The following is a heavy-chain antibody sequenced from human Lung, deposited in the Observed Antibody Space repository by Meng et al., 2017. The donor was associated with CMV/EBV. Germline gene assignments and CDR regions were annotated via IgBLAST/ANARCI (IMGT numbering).Heavy chain of an antibody. V-gene: IGHV3-43*01. D-gene: IGHD1-26*01. CDR2: ISWDGGST. CDR3: AKDRYSGSYSSPGYFAY. J-gene: IGHJ4*02. CDR1: GFTFDDYT. Sequence: GESLKISCAASGFTFDDYTMHWVRQAPGKGLEWVSLISWDGGSTYYADSVKGRFTISRDNSKNSLYLQMNSLRTEDTALYYCAKDRYSGSYSSPGYFAYWGQETLVTVSS.